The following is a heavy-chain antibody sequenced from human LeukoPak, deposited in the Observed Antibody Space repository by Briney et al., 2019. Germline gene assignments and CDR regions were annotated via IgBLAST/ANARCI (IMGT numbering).Heavy chain of an antibody. V-gene: IGHV6-1*01. CDR3: ARDMYGYYYDT. CDR2: TYYRSKWYN. D-gene: IGHD3-22*01. CDR1: GDIIPSNIAA. J-gene: IGHJ4*02. Sequence: KYSQTLSLTCALSGDIIPSNIAAWHSITQSPARGLDSLGRTYYRSKWYNDHAVSVKSRITINPDTSKNQFSLQLNSVTPEDTAVYFCARDMYGYYYDTWGQGTLVTVSS.